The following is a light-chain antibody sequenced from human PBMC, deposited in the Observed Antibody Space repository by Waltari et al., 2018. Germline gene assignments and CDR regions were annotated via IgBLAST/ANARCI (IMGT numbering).Light chain of an antibody. J-gene: IGLJ1*01. V-gene: IGLV2-23*02. Sequence: QSALTQPAPVSGTPGQSITLPCTGTTRDVGRFGLVPWFQPHPGEAPHTRICEVFKRRPDISSRFAGSKSGSTASLTISGLQPEDEADYYCCSYAGRGTYVFGSGTKVTVL. CDR2: EVF. CDR1: TRDVGRFGL. CDR3: CSYAGRGTYV.